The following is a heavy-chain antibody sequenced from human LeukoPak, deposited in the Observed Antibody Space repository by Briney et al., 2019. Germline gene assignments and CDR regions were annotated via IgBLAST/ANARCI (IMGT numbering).Heavy chain of an antibody. CDR2: INHSGST. CDR3: ARVPTVGDSPYFDY. D-gene: IGHD4-17*01. CDR1: GGSFSGYY. J-gene: IGHJ4*02. Sequence: SETLSLTCAVYGGSFSGYYWSWIRQPPGKGLEWIGEINHSGSTNYNPSLKSRVTISVDTSKNQFSLKLSSVTAADTAVYYCARVPTVGDSPYFDYWGQGTLVTVSS. V-gene: IGHV4-34*01.